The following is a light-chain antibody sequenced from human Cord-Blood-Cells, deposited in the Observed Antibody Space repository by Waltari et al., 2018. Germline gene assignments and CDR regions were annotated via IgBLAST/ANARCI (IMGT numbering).Light chain of an antibody. CDR2: WAS. V-gene: IGKV4-1*01. CDR3: QQYYSTPLT. CDR1: QSVLYSSNNKNY. Sequence: DIVMTQSPDSLAVSLGERATINCKSSQSVLYSSNNKNYLACYQQKPGEPPKLLIYWASTRESGVPHRFSGSGSGTDFTLTISSLQAEDVAVYYCQQYYSTPLTFGGGTKVEIK. J-gene: IGKJ4*01.